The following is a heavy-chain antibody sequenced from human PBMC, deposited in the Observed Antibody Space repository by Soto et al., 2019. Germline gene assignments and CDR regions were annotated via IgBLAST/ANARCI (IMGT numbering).Heavy chain of an antibody. J-gene: IGHJ4*02. CDR1: GFTFSGSA. D-gene: IGHD2-8*01. V-gene: IGHV1-58*01. Sequence: QVQLVQSGPEVRKPGDSVTVSCKTSGFTFSGSAVQWVRQIRGQGLEWIGWIVVGSGKAKYAPKFQQRVTISRDKSTNTAYLEVNSRRHGDTAIYYCTVDTYGPDYWGQGTLVTVSS. CDR2: IVVGSGKA. CDR3: TVDTYGPDY.